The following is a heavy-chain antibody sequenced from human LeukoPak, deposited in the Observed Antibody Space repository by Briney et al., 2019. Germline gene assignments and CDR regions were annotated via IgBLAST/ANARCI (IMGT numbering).Heavy chain of an antibody. CDR1: GYTFTAYY. J-gene: IGHJ3*02. V-gene: IGHV1-2*02. D-gene: IGHD6-19*01. CDR2: INPNSGGT. Sequence: ASVNVSCKASGYTFTAYYLYWVRQAPGQGLEWMGWINPNSGGTNYAQKLQGRVTMTRDTSITTAYMELSSLGSDDTALYYCAIAVAANDAFDIWGHGTMVTVSS. CDR3: AIAVAANDAFDI.